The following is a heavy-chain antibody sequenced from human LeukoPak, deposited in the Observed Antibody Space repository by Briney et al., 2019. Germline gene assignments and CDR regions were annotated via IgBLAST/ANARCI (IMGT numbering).Heavy chain of an antibody. V-gene: IGHV4-59*01. CDR2: FYYSGST. CDR1: GGSISSYY. Sequence: SETLSLTCTVSGGSISSYYWSWIRQPPGKGLEWIGYFYYSGSTNYNPSLKSRVTISVDTSKNQFSLKLSSVTAADTAVHYCARGGWYQFDSWGQGTLVTVSS. CDR3: ARGGWYQFDS. J-gene: IGHJ4*02. D-gene: IGHD6-19*01.